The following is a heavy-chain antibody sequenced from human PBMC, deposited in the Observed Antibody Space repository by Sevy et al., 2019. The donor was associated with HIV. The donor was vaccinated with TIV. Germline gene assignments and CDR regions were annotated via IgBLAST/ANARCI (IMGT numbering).Heavy chain of an antibody. Sequence: GGYLRLSCAASGFTFSSYAMHWVRQAPGKGLEWVAVISYDGSNKYYADSVKGRFTISRDNSKNTLYLQMNSLRAEDTAVYYCARGNEFGAFDIWGQGTMVTVS. J-gene: IGHJ3*02. V-gene: IGHV3-30-3*01. CDR2: ISYDGSNK. CDR1: GFTFSSYA. CDR3: ARGNEFGAFDI. D-gene: IGHD3-10*01.